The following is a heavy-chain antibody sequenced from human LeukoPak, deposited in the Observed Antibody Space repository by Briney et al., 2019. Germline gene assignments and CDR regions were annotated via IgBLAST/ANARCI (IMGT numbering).Heavy chain of an antibody. J-gene: IGHJ4*02. Sequence: SQTLSLTCTVSGGSISSGGYYWSWIRQHPGKGLEWIGYIYYSGSTYYNPSLKRRVTISVDTSKNQFSLKLSSVTAADTAVYYCARDPGYSGFNFDYWGQGTLVTVSS. CDR2: IYYSGST. V-gene: IGHV4-31*03. CDR1: GGSISSGGYY. D-gene: IGHD5-12*01. CDR3: ARDPGYSGFNFDY.